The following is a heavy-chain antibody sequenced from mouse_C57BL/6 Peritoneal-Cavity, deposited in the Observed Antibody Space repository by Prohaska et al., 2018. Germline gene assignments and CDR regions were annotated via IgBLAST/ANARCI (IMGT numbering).Heavy chain of an antibody. CDR3: ARVHGSAWFAY. D-gene: IGHD2-2*01. CDR2: IRSGTSTI. J-gene: IGHJ3*01. Sequence: EVQLVESGGGLVKPGGSLKLSCAASGFTFSDYGMHWFRQATEKGLEWVVYIRSGTSTIYYADTVKGLFTISIDNAKNTLFLQMTSLRSEDTAMYYCARVHGSAWFAYWGQGTLVTVSA. CDR1: GFTFSDYG. V-gene: IGHV5-17*01.